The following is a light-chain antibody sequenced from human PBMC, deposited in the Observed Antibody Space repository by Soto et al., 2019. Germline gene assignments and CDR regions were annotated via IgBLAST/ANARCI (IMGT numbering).Light chain of an antibody. CDR1: QSVSSY. CDR2: EAS. V-gene: IGKV3-11*01. Sequence: EVVLTQSPATLSLSPGERATLSCRASQSVSSYLAWYQQRPGQAPRLLISEASNRATGIPARFSGSGSETDYTLTISSLESEDFAIYYCQQSVNWPLTFGGGPRLEI. J-gene: IGKJ4*01. CDR3: QQSVNWPLT.